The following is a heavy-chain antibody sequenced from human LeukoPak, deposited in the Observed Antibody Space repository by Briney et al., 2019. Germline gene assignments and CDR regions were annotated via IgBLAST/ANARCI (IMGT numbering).Heavy chain of an antibody. Sequence: SETLSLTCTVSGGSISSYYWSWIRQPAGKGLEWIGRIYTSGSTNYNPSLKSRVTMSIDTSENQFSLKLTSVTAADTAVYYCARLNSVGIIYDAFDIWGQGTMVTVSS. CDR3: ARLNSVGIIYDAFDI. CDR1: GGSISSYY. J-gene: IGHJ3*02. V-gene: IGHV4-4*07. CDR2: IYTSGST. D-gene: IGHD2-21*01.